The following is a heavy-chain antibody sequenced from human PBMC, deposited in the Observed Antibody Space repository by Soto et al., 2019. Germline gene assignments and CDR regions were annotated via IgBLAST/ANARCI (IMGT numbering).Heavy chain of an antibody. V-gene: IGHV3-30*18. Sequence: QVHLVESGGGVVQPGRTPRLSCAASGFTFGSYGMHWVRQAPGKGLEWVAGISYDGSKKYYGESVKGRFTISSDNSKNTLYLQMNSLRVEDTAVYYCAKAIENYSTGYYKPFYYFGVDVWGQGTTVTVSS. CDR2: ISYDGSKK. J-gene: IGHJ6*02. CDR1: GFTFGSYG. CDR3: AKAIENYSTGYYKPFYYFGVDV. D-gene: IGHD3-22*01.